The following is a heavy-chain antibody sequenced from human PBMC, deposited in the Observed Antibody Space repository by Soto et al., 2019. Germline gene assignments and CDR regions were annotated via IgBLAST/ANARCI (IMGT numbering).Heavy chain of an antibody. CDR1: GGSISSYY. Sequence: SETLSLTCTVSGGSISSYYWSWIRQPPGKGLEWIGYIYYSGSTNYNPSLKSRVTISVDTSKNQFSLKLSSVTAADTAVYYCARYDNSGSHGFDIWGQGTMVTVSS. V-gene: IGHV4-59*12. D-gene: IGHD3-22*01. J-gene: IGHJ3*02. CDR2: IYYSGST. CDR3: ARYDNSGSHGFDI.